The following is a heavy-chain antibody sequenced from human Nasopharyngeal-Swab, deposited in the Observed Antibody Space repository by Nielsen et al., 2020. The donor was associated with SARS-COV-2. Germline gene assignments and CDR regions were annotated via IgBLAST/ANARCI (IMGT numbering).Heavy chain of an antibody. J-gene: IGHJ6*02. D-gene: IGHD3-22*01. CDR3: AKGRVYYDSSGYYYYGMDV. CDR2: IYSGGST. CDR1: GFTVSSNY. Sequence: GESLKISCAASGFTVSSNYMSWVRQAPGKGLEWVSVIYSGGSTYYADSVKGRFTISRDNSKNTLYLQMNSLRAEDTAVYYCAKGRVYYDSSGYYYYGMDVWGQGTTVTVSS. V-gene: IGHV3-66*01.